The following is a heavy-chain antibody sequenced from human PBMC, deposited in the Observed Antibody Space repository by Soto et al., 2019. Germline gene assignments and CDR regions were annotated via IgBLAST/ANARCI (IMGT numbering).Heavy chain of an antibody. CDR2: IYYSGST. CDR3: ARIGRRVFGELLPHRQFVY. CDR1: GDSINSSSYY. J-gene: IGHJ4*02. Sequence: PSENLSLTCAVSGDSINSSSYYWGWIRQPPGKGLEWIGSIYYSGSTYYNPSLKSRVTISGDTSKNQFSLKLSSVTAADTAVYYCARIGRRVFGELLPHRQFVYWGQAILVTVYS. V-gene: IGHV4-39*01. D-gene: IGHD3-10*02.